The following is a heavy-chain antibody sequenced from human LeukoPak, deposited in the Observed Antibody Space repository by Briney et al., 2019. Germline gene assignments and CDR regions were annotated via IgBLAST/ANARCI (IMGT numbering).Heavy chain of an antibody. CDR3: GRRGCTNGVCRLDY. V-gene: IGHV1-8*03. CDR2: MNPNSGNT. J-gene: IGHJ4*02. CDR1: GYTFTSYD. Sequence: ASVKVSCKASGYTFTSYDINWVRQATGQGLEWMGWMNPNSGNTGYAQKFQGRVTTTRNTSISTAYMELSSLRSEDAAVYYCGRRGCTNGVCRLDYWGQGTLVTVSS. D-gene: IGHD2-8*01.